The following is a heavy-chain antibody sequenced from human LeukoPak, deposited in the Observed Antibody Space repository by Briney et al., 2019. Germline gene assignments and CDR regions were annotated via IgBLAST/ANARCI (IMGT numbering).Heavy chain of an antibody. Sequence: GGSLRLSCAASGFTFSSYAMSWVRQAPGKGLEWVAAISGSGGGTYYADSVKGRFTISRDNSKNTLYLQMNSLRAEDTAVYYCAKNTFYGDLDYWGQGTLVTVSS. V-gene: IGHV3-23*01. CDR2: ISGSGGGT. J-gene: IGHJ4*02. CDR1: GFTFSSYA. D-gene: IGHD4-17*01. CDR3: AKNTFYGDLDY.